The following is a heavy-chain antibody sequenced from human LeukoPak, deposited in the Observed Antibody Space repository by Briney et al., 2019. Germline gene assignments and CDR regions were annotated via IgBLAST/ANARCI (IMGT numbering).Heavy chain of an antibody. CDR1: GFSFSSYS. Sequence: PGGPLRLSCAASGFSFSSYSMNWVRQAPGGGLEWVSYISSSSSTIYYADSVKGRFTISRDNAKNSLFLQMNSLRAEDTTVYYCARDVSFGASGYYYYMDVWGKGTTVTVSS. J-gene: IGHJ6*03. D-gene: IGHD3-16*01. CDR3: ARDVSFGASGYYYYMDV. CDR2: ISSSSSTI. V-gene: IGHV3-48*01.